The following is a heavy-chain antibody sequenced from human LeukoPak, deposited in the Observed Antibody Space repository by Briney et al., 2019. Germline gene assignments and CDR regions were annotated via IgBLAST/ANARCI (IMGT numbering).Heavy chain of an antibody. J-gene: IGHJ4*02. CDR3: ARGRAGLTTVTTLLDY. V-gene: IGHV1-18*01. CDR2: ISAYNGNT. D-gene: IGHD4-17*01. CDR1: GYTCTSYG. Sequence: ASVKVSCKASGYTCTSYGISWVRQAPGQGLEWMGWISAYNGNTNYAQKLQGRVTMTTDTSTSTAYMELRSLRSDDTAVYYCARGRAGLTTVTTLLDYWGQGTLVTVSS.